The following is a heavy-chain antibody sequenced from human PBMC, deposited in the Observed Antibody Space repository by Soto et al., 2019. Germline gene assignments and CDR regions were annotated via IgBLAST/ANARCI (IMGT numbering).Heavy chain of an antibody. V-gene: IGHV4-39*01. CDR2: IYYSGST. Sequence: SETLSLTCTVSGGSISSGGYYWSRIRQRPGKGLEWIGDIYYSGSTYYNPSLKSRVTISADTSKNQFSLKLSSVTAADTAVYYCARHFWLVPAANYFDYWGQGTLVTVSS. CDR3: ARHFWLVPAANYFDY. CDR1: GGSISSGGYY. J-gene: IGHJ4*02. D-gene: IGHD2-2*01.